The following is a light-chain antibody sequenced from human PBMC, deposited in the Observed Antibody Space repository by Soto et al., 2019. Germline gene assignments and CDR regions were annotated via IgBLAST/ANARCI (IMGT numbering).Light chain of an antibody. V-gene: IGKV3-20*01. CDR1: QSVTSY. CDR2: GAS. J-gene: IGKJ1*01. Sequence: ETVLTQSPATLSLSPGERATLSCRASQSVTSYLAWYQQKPGQAPRLLIYGASSRATGIPDRFSGSGSGTDFTLTISRLEPEDFAVYYCQQYDPSPPTWTFGQGTKVDIK. CDR3: QQYDPSPPTWT.